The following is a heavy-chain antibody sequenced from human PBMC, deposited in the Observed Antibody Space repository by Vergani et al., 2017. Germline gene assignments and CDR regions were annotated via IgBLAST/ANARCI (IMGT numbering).Heavy chain of an antibody. J-gene: IGHJ5*01. CDR1: GFSFNSYW. V-gene: IGHV3-74*03. CDR2: IKSDGSIT. Sequence: DVHLAESGGGFFQPGGSLRLSCSASGFSFNSYWMHWVRQVPGKGLLWVSRIKSDGSITAYADSVKGRFTISSDNAQNTLYLQMNSLSVEDTGVYYCARARCIETCYMSNWLDSWGQGTLVTVSS. CDR3: ARARCIETCYMSNWLDS. D-gene: IGHD3-9*01.